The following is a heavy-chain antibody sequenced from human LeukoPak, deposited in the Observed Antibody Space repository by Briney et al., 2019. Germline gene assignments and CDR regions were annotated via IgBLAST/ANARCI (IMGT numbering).Heavy chain of an antibody. CDR1: GFTFGSYS. D-gene: IGHD3-22*01. CDR2: ISSSSSTI. CDR3: ARDRKVYYYDSSGYDY. J-gene: IGHJ4*02. Sequence: PGGSLRLSCAASGFTFGSYSMNWAGQAPGKGLEGVSYISSSSSTIYYADSVKGRFTISRDNAKNSLYLQMNSLRAEDTAVYYCARDRKVYYYDSSGYDYWGQGTLVTVSS. V-gene: IGHV3-48*04.